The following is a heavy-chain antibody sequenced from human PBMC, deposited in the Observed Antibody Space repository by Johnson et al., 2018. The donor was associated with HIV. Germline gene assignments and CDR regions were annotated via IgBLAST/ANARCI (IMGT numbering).Heavy chain of an antibody. CDR3: ARVWHYYDSSGYRADAFDI. J-gene: IGHJ3*02. Sequence: VQLVESGGGVVQPGRSLRLSCAASGFTFSSNYMSWVRQAPGKGLEWVSVISSGGSTYYADSVKGRFTISRDNAKNTLYLQLTSRRAEDTAVAYCARVWHYYDSSGYRADAFDIWGQGTMVTVSS. CDR2: ISSGGST. D-gene: IGHD3-22*01. V-gene: IGHV3-66*01. CDR1: GFTFSSNY.